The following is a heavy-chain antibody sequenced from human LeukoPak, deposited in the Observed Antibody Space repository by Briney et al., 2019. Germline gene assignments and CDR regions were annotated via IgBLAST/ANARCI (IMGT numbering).Heavy chain of an antibody. CDR2: IYPGDSDT. Sequence: GESLKTSCQGSAYRFPSYWIAWVRQMPGKGLEWMGIIYPGDSDTIYSPSFQGQVTISADKSISVAYLQWSSLKASDTAMYYCARGRDGYNWFDFWGQGTLVTVSS. J-gene: IGHJ4*02. CDR1: AYRFPSYW. V-gene: IGHV5-51*01. D-gene: IGHD5-24*01. CDR3: ARGRDGYNWFDF.